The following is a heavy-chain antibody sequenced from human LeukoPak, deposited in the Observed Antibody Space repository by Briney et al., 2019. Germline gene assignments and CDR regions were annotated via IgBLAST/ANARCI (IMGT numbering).Heavy chain of an antibody. V-gene: IGHV4-4*02. CDR2: IYHSGST. Sequence: SGTLSLTCAVSGGSISSSNWWSWVRQPPGKGLEWIGEIYHSGSTNYNPSLKSRVTISVDKSKNQFSLKLSSVTAADTAVYYCARETPAAGLLRNYFDYWGQGTLVTVSS. CDR1: GGSISSSNW. D-gene: IGHD6-13*01. CDR3: ARETPAAGLLRNYFDY. J-gene: IGHJ4*02.